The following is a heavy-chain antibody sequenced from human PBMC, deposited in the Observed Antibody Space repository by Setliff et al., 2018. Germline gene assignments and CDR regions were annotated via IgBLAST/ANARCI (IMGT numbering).Heavy chain of an antibody. Sequence: GGSLRLSCAASGFVVSNNEMSWVRQAPGKGLEWVSVTYSNGATNYADSVKGRFIISRDNSKNTLYLQMNSLRGEDTAVYYCRLWFEETWRDYWGQGTLVTVSS. V-gene: IGHV3-53*01. CDR3: RLWFEETWRDY. CDR1: GFVVSNNE. J-gene: IGHJ4*02. CDR2: TYSNGAT. D-gene: IGHD3-10*01.